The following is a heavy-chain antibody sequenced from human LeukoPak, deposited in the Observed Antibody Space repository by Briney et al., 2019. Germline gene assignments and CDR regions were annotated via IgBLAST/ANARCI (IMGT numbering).Heavy chain of an antibody. D-gene: IGHD3-3*01. CDR2: ISAYNGNT. J-gene: IGHJ4*02. Sequence: ASVKVSCKASGGTFSSYAISWVRQAPGQGLEWMGWISAYNGNTNYAQKLQGRVTMTTDTSTSTAYMELRSLRSDDTAVYYCARDNLEGFLEWLLNDYYFDYWGQGTLVTVSS. CDR1: GGTFSSYA. CDR3: ARDNLEGFLEWLLNDYYFDY. V-gene: IGHV1-18*01.